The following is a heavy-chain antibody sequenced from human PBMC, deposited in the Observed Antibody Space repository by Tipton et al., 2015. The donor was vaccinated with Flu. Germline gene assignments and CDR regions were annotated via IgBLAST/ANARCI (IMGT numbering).Heavy chain of an antibody. CDR3: TRNHGYNFPQIVYGMDV. CDR2: IRSKANSYAT. J-gene: IGHJ6*02. D-gene: IGHD5-24*01. CDR1: GFTFSGSA. Sequence: SLRLSCAASGFTFSGSAMHWARQASGKGLEWVGRIRSKANSYATAYAASVKGRFTISRDDSKNTAYLQMNSLKTEDTAVYYCTRNHGYNFPQIVYGMDVWGQGP. V-gene: IGHV3-73*01.